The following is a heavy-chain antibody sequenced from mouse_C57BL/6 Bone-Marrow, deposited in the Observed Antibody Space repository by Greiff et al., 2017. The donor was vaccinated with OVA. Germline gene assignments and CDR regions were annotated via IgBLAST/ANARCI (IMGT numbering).Heavy chain of an antibody. CDR3: ARCYEDYQAWFAY. J-gene: IGHJ3*01. V-gene: IGHV1-59*01. D-gene: IGHD2-4*01. CDR2: IDPSDSST. CDR1: GYTFTSYW. Sequence: QVHVKQPGAELVRPGTSVQLSCKASGYTFTSYWMHWVKQRPGQGLEWIGVIDPSDSSTNYNQKFKGKATLTVDTSSSTAYMQLSSLTSEDSAVYYCARCYEDYQAWFAYWGQGTLVTVSA.